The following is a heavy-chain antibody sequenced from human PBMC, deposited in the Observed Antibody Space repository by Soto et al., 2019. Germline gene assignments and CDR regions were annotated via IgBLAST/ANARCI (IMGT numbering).Heavy chain of an antibody. V-gene: IGHV4-59*01. CDR3: ARAGGYSSSSGQAFDY. CDR2: IYYSGST. CDR1: GGSISSYY. D-gene: IGHD6-6*01. J-gene: IGHJ4*02. Sequence: PSETLSLTCTVSGGSISSYYWSWIRQPPGKGLEWIGYIYYSGSTNYNSSLKSRVTISVDTSKNQFSLKRSSVTAEDTAVYSCARAGGYSSSSGQAFDYWGQGTLGAVST.